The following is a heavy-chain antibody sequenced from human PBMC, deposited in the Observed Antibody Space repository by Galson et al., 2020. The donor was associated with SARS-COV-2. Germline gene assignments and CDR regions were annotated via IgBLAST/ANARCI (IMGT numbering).Heavy chain of an antibody. CDR2: IKTKSEGETT. CDR1: EFTFSDAW. CDR3: TTGVYTGEGGY. V-gene: IGHV3-15*01. J-gene: IGHJ4*01. D-gene: IGHD2-2*02. Sequence: GGSLRLSCAASEFTFSDAWMIWVRQPPGKGLEWVGRIKTKSEGETTDYAAPVKGRFTISRDDSTNILYLQMNSLEPGDTAMYYCTTGVYTGEGGYWGDGTLVSFAS.